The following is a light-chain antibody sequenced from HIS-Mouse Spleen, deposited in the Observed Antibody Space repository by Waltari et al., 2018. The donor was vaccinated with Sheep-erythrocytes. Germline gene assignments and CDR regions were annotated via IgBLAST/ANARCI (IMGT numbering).Light chain of an antibody. V-gene: IGKV1-5*03. CDR3: QQYNSYPFT. Sequence: DIHMTQSPSTLSASVGDRVTITCRDSQSISSWLAWYQQKPGKAPKLLIYKASSLESGVPSRFSGSGSGTEFTLTISSLQPDDFSTYYCQQYNSYPFTFGPGTKVDIK. J-gene: IGKJ3*01. CDR2: KAS. CDR1: QSISSW.